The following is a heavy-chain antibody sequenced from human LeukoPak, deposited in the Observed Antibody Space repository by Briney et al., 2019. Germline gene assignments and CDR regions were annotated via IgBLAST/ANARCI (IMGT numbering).Heavy chain of an antibody. CDR2: IYTSGSA. CDR3: ARDRVVPAAINYFDY. Sequence: SETLSLTCTVSGGSISSYYWSWIRQPAGKGLEWIGRIYTSGSANYNPSLKSRVTMSVDTSKNQFSLKLSSVTAADTAVYYCARDRVVPAAINYFDYWGQGTLVTVSS. V-gene: IGHV4-4*07. D-gene: IGHD2-2*01. CDR1: GGSISSYY. J-gene: IGHJ4*02.